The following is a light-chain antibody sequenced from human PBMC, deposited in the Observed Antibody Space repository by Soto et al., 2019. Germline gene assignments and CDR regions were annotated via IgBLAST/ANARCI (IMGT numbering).Light chain of an antibody. J-gene: IGKJ3*01. CDR1: ETISTF. V-gene: IGKV1-39*01. Sequence: EIQMTQSPSSMSASVGDRVNLTCRASETISTFLNWYQHKPGRAPKLLIYAASRLQSGVPSRFSGSESGTEFTLTISSLQPEDFATYFCQQSYNTPFTFGPGTKVDI. CDR3: QQSYNTPFT. CDR2: AAS.